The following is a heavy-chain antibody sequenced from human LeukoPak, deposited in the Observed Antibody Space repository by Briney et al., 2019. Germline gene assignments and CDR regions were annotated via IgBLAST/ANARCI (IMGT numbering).Heavy chain of an antibody. D-gene: IGHD2-15*01. Sequence: SETLSLTCTVSGGSITSYYWSWIRQPAGKGLEWIGRIYSSGTTNYNPSLKSRVTISVDKSKDQFSLNLSSVTAADTGVYYCARDDYCSGGSCPLGYWGQGTLVTVSS. CDR2: IYSSGTT. CDR3: ARDDYCSGGSCPLGY. V-gene: IGHV4-4*07. CDR1: GGSITSYY. J-gene: IGHJ4*02.